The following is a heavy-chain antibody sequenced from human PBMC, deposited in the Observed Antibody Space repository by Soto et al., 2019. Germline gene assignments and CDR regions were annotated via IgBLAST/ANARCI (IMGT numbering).Heavy chain of an antibody. D-gene: IGHD6-13*01. V-gene: IGHV4-59*08. J-gene: IGHJ6*03. Sequence: SETLSLTWTVAGGSISSYYWSWIRQPPGKGLEWIGYIYYSGSTNYNPSLKSRVTISVDTSKNQFSLKLSSVTAADTAVYYCASSAAAENYYYYMDVWGKGTTVTVSS. CDR2: IYYSGST. CDR3: ASSAAAENYYYYMDV. CDR1: GGSISSYY.